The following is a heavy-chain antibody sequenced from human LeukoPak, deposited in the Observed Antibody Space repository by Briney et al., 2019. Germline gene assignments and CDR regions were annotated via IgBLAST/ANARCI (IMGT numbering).Heavy chain of an antibody. CDR3: AESLSSGSYHFDY. V-gene: IGHV4-39*01. D-gene: IGHD3-10*01. CDR2: IYYSGST. CDR1: GGSISSSSYY. J-gene: IGHJ4*02. Sequence: SETLSLTCTVSGGSISSSSYYWGWIRQPPGKGLEWLGSIYYSGSTYYNPSLKSRVTISVDTSKNQFSLKLSSVTAADTAVYYCAESLSSGSYHFDYWGQGTLVTVSS.